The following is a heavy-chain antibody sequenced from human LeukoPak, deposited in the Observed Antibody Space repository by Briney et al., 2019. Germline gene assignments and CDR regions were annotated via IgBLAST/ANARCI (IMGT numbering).Heavy chain of an antibody. Sequence: SVKVSCKASGGTFSSYAISWERQAPGQGLEWMGGIIPIFGTANYAQKFQGRVTITTDESTSTAYMELSSLRSEDTAVYYCARGVVPAANNNWFDPWGQGTLVTVSS. CDR1: GGTFSSYA. D-gene: IGHD2-2*01. CDR3: ARGVVPAANNNWFDP. J-gene: IGHJ5*02. V-gene: IGHV1-69*05. CDR2: IIPIFGTA.